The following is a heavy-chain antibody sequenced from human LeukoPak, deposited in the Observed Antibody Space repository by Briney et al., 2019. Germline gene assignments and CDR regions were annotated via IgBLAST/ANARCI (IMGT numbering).Heavy chain of an antibody. CDR1: GRSFSGYY. D-gene: IGHD3-3*01. V-gene: IGHV4-34*01. J-gene: IGHJ3*02. Sequence: SETLSLTCAVYGRSFSGYYWSWIRQPPGKGLEWIGEINHSGSTNYNPSLKSRVTISVDTSKNQFSLKLSSVTAADTAVYYCARGPYVFYDFWSGYRVDAFDIWGQGTMVTVSS. CDR2: INHSGST. CDR3: ARGPYVFYDFWSGYRVDAFDI.